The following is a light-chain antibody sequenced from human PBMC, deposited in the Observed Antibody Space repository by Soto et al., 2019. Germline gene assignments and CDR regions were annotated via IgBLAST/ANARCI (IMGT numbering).Light chain of an antibody. Sequence: IGLTQSPATLSLSPGERATLSCRASQSVSSYLAWYQHKPGQAPRLLIYDASNRATGIPARFSGSGSGTDFTLTISSLEPEDFALYYCQQRSNWPSFGQGTRLEIK. CDR3: QQRSNWPS. J-gene: IGKJ5*01. V-gene: IGKV3-11*01. CDR1: QSVSSY. CDR2: DAS.